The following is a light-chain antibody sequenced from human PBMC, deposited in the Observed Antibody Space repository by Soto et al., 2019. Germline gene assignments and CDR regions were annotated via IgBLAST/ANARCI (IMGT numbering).Light chain of an antibody. Sequence: QSVLTQPPSVSAAPGQKVTISCSGSSSNIGNNYVSWYQQLPGTAPKLLIYENNKRTSGIPDRFSGSKSGTSATLGITGLQTGDEADYYCGTWDSSLSARVFGGGTQLTVL. CDR1: SSNIGNNY. CDR3: GTWDSSLSARV. V-gene: IGLV1-51*02. CDR2: ENN. J-gene: IGLJ3*02.